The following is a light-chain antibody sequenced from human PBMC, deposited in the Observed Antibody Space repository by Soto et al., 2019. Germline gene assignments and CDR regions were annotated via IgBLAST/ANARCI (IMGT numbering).Light chain of an antibody. Sequence: DIQMTQSPAYLSASVGDRGSISCRASQSIGTYLNWYQQKPGRAPKILVYDASTLQSGVASRFSGSGSGTEFTLIISGLQPDDSATYYCQQYTNTNNPWMVGQGTKVEIK. V-gene: IGKV1-5*01. CDR3: QQYTNTNNPWM. CDR2: DAS. CDR1: QSIGTY. J-gene: IGKJ2*01.